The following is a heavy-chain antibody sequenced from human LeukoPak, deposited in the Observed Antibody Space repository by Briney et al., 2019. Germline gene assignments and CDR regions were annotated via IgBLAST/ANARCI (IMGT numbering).Heavy chain of an antibody. CDR1: GFSFDDYP. V-gene: IGHV3-43*02. J-gene: IGHJ3*02. Sequence: GVSLRLSCAASGFSFDDYPMHWVRQAPGKGLGWVSLINEDGGKTFYADSVRGRFTISRDNSKNSLYLQMNSLRTEDTALYYCAKEIDTLGTNAFDIWGQGTIVTVSS. D-gene: IGHD2-15*01. CDR2: INEDGGKT. CDR3: AKEIDTLGTNAFDI.